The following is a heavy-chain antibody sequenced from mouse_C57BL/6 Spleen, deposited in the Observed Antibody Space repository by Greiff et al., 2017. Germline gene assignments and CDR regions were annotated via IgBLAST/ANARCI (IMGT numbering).Heavy chain of an antibody. V-gene: IGHV1-26*01. CDR3: AREDYPSWFAY. CDR1: GYTFTDYY. D-gene: IGHD1-1*02. Sequence: EVKLQQSGPELVKPGASVKISCKASGYTFTDYYMNWVKQSHGKSLEWIGDINPNNGGTSYNQKFKGKATLTVDKSSSTAYMELRSLTSEDSAVYYCAREDYPSWFAYWGQGTLVTVSA. CDR2: INPNNGGT. J-gene: IGHJ3*01.